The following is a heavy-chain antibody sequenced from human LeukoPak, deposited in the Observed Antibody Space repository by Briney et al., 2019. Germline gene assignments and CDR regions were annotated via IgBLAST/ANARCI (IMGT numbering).Heavy chain of an antibody. CDR2: IFYNEGT. CDR1: SGSFRTYY. CDR3: ARHVHYYGSGSYAPSALFDP. Sequence: SETPSLTCTVSSGSFRTYYWSWIRQPPGKGLEWIGYIFYNEGTSYNPSLKSRVTISVDTSNNQLSLKVNSVTAADTAVYYCARHVHYYGSGSYAPSALFDPWGQGTLVTVSS. J-gene: IGHJ5*02. V-gene: IGHV4-59*08. D-gene: IGHD3-10*01.